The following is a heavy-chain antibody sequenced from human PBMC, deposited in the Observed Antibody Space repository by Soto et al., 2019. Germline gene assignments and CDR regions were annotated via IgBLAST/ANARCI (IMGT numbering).Heavy chain of an antibody. Sequence: GESLKISCKGSGYSFTSYWIGWVRQMPGKGLEWMGIIYPGDSDTRYSPSFQGQVTISADKSISTAYLQWSSLKASDTAMYYCARHSYCSSTSCYSFYYYMDVWGKGTTVTVAS. CDR1: GYSFTSYW. CDR2: IYPGDSDT. J-gene: IGHJ6*03. CDR3: ARHSYCSSTSCYSFYYYMDV. V-gene: IGHV5-51*01. D-gene: IGHD2-2*01.